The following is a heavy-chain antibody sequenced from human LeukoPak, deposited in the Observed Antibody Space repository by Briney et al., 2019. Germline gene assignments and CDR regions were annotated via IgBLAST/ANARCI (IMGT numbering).Heavy chain of an antibody. Sequence: GGSLRLSCAASGFTFSSYAMSWVRQAPGKGLEWVSTINGGGVNTHYADSVGGRFTISRDNSKNTLFLQMNSLRDEDTAVYYCARVSYYDSSGYYFLSYVDYWGQGTLVTVSS. CDR2: INGGGVNT. V-gene: IGHV3-23*01. CDR3: ARVSYYDSSGYYFLSYVDY. D-gene: IGHD3-22*01. J-gene: IGHJ4*02. CDR1: GFTFSSYA.